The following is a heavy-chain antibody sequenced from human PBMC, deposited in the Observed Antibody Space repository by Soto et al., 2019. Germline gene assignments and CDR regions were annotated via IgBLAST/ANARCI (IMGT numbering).Heavy chain of an antibody. Sequence: SVKVSCKASGGTFSSYAISWVRQAPGQGLEWMGGIIPIFGTANYAQKFQGRVTITADESTSTAYMELSSLRSEDTAVYYCASAAAGPPYYYYYYGMDVWGQGTTVTVS. CDR2: IIPIFGTA. CDR3: ASAAAGPPYYYYYYGMDV. CDR1: GGTFSSYA. J-gene: IGHJ6*02. V-gene: IGHV1-69*13. D-gene: IGHD6-13*01.